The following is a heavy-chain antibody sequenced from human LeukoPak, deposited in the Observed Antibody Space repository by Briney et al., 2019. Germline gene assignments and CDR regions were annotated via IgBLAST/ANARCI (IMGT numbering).Heavy chain of an antibody. Sequence: GGSLRLSCAASGFTFSGYGMHWVRQAPGKGLEWVAVIWYDGSNKYYADSVKGRFTISRDNSKNTLYLQMNSLRAEDTAVYYCARDRITGTTNYFDYWGQGTLVTVSS. J-gene: IGHJ4*02. CDR2: IWYDGSNK. V-gene: IGHV3-33*01. CDR3: ARDRITGTTNYFDY. D-gene: IGHD1-20*01. CDR1: GFTFSGYG.